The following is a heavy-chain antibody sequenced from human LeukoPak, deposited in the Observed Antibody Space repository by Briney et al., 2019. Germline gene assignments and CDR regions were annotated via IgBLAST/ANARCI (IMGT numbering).Heavy chain of an antibody. CDR2: IYHSGST. D-gene: IGHD2-15*01. V-gene: IGHV4-38-2*01. CDR3: ARGASDIVVVVAARRWDWFDP. J-gene: IGHJ5*02. CDR1: GYSISSGYY. Sequence: PSETLSLTCAVSGYSISSGYYWGWIRQPPGKGLEWIGSIYHSGSTYYNPSLKSRVTISVDTSKNQFSLKLSSVTAADTAVYYCARGASDIVVVVAARRWDWFDPWGQGTLVTVSS.